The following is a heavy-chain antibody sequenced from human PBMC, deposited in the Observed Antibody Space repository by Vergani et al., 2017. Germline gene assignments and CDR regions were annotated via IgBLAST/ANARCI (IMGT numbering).Heavy chain of an antibody. J-gene: IGHJ4*02. V-gene: IGHV1-69*06. CDR2: IIPIFGTA. CDR3: AREWVSRDGSVGYFDY. Sequence: QVQLVQSGAEVKKPGSSVKVSCKASGGTFSSYAISWVRQAPGQGLEWMGGIIPIFGTANYAQKFQGRVTITADKSTSTAYMELGSLRSEDTAVYYCAREWVSRDGSVGYFDYWGQGTLVTVSS. CDR1: GGTFSSYA. D-gene: IGHD5-24*01.